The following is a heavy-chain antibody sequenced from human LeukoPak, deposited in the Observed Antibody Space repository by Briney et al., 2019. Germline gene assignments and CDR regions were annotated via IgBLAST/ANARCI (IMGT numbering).Heavy chain of an antibody. CDR3: IWGAGGKFDY. CDR1: GFTFRNAW. Sequence: GGSLRLSCAASGFTFRNAWMSWVRQAPGKGLAWVGRIKSKTDGGTTDYAAPVKGRFTISRDDSKNSLYLQMNSLKSEDTAVYYCIWGAGGKFDYWGQGTLVTVSS. D-gene: IGHD2-15*01. V-gene: IGHV3-15*01. CDR2: IKSKTDGGTT. J-gene: IGHJ4*02.